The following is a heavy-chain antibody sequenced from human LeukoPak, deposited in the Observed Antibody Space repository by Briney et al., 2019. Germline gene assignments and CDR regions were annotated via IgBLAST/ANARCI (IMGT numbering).Heavy chain of an antibody. D-gene: IGHD6-19*01. CDR2: ISSSSSTI. Sequence: GGSLRLSCAASGFTFSSYSMNWVRQAPGKGLEWVSYISSSSSTIYYADSVKGRFTISRDNAKNSLYLQMNSLRAEDTAVYYCARLGEQWLVRKGPLDYWGQGTLVIVSS. CDR1: GFTFSSYS. J-gene: IGHJ4*02. CDR3: ARLGEQWLVRKGPLDY. V-gene: IGHV3-48*01.